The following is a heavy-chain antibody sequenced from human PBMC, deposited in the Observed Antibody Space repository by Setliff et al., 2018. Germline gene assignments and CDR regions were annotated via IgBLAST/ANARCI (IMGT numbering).Heavy chain of an antibody. CDR1: GYRLIEVS. D-gene: IGHD2-15*01. CDR2: FDPEDGET. J-gene: IGHJ5*02. Sequence: ASVKVSCKVSGYRLIEVSMHWVRQAPGKGLEWMGGFDPEDGETIYAQKFQGRVTMTEDTSTDTAYMELSSLRSEDTAVYYCATSFYLYCSGGSCYIQMGTWFDPWGQGTLVTVSS. V-gene: IGHV1-24*01. CDR3: ATSFYLYCSGGSCYIQMGTWFDP.